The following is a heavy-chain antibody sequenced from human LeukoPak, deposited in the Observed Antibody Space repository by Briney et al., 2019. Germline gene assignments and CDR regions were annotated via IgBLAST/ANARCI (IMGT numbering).Heavy chain of an antibody. CDR2: ISGSGGST. CDR1: GFTFSSYA. D-gene: IGHD2-2*01. J-gene: IGHJ3*02. V-gene: IGHV3-23*01. CDR3: AKDQGYCSSTSCYGDAFDI. Sequence: GGSLRLSCPASGFTFSSYAMSWASQAPGKGLEWVPAISGSGGSTYYADSVKGRFTISRDNSKNTLYLQMNSLRAEDTAVYYCAKDQGYCSSTSCYGDAFDIWGQGTMVTVSS.